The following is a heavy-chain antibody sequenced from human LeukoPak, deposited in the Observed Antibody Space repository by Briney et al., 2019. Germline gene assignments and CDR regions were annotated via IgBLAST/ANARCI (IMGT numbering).Heavy chain of an antibody. CDR2: IYYSGST. V-gene: IGHV4-59*08. Sequence: PSETLSLTCTVSGGSIGSYYWSWIRQPPGKGLEWIGYIYYSGSTNYNPSLKSRVTISVDTSKNQFSLKLSSVTAADTAVYYCARASMVRGVSIFDYWGQGTLVTVSS. CDR3: ARASMVRGVSIFDY. D-gene: IGHD3-10*01. J-gene: IGHJ4*02. CDR1: GGSIGSYY.